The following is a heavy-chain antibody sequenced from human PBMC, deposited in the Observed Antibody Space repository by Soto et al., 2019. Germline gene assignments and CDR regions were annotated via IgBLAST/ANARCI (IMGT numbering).Heavy chain of an antibody. CDR2: ISGSGGST. CDR1: GFTFSSYS. CDR3: ALLSSSPALFDY. J-gene: IGHJ4*02. Sequence: GGSLRLSCAASGFTFSSYSMNWVRQAPGKGLEWVSAISGSGGSTYYADSVKGRFTISRDNSKNTLYLQMNSLRAEDTALYYCALLSSSPALFDYWGQGTLVTVS. V-gene: IGHV3-23*01. D-gene: IGHD6-6*01.